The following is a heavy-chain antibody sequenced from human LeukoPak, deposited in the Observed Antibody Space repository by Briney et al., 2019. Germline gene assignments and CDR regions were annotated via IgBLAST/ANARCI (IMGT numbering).Heavy chain of an antibody. J-gene: IGHJ4*02. Sequence: PSETLSLTCIVSGGSISSYYWSWLRQPPGKGLEWFGYISYSGTTHYTPSLDSRVTISVDTSKNQFSLKLRSVTAADTAAYYCARHGVYYASGSPSFDYWGQGTLVTVSS. V-gene: IGHV4-59*08. D-gene: IGHD3-10*01. CDR3: ARHGVYYASGSPSFDY. CDR1: GGSISSYY. CDR2: ISYSGTT.